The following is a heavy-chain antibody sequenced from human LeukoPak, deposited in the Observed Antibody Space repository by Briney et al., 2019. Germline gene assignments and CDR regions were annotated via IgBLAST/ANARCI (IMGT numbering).Heavy chain of an antibody. V-gene: IGHV4-30-2*01. J-gene: IGHJ4*02. Sequence: SETLSLTCAVSGGSISSGGYSWSWIRQPPGKGLEWIGYTYHSGSTYYNPSLKSRVTISVDRSKNQFSLKLSSVTAADTAVYYCARALGSYLDYWGQGTLVTVSS. CDR3: ARALGSYLDY. CDR1: GGSISSGGYS. CDR2: TYHSGST.